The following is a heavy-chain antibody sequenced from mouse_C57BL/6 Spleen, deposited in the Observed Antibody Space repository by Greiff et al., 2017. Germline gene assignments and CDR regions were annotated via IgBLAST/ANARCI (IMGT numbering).Heavy chain of an antibody. CDR3: AREDDYDEGGYFDY. CDR1: GFTFSDYY. CDR2: INYDGSST. Sequence: EVKLMESEGGLVQPGSSMKLSCTASGFTFSDYYMAWVRQVPEKGLEWVANINYDGSSTYYLDSLKSRFIISRDNAKNILYLQMSRLKSEDTATYYCAREDDYDEGGYFDYWGQGTTLTVSS. V-gene: IGHV5-16*01. J-gene: IGHJ2*01. D-gene: IGHD2-4*01.